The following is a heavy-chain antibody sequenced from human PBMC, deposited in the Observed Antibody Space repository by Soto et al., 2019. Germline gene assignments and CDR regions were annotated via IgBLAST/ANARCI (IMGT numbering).Heavy chain of an antibody. CDR3: DYSSGWYYFDC. CDR2: INSDGSST. D-gene: IGHD6-19*01. J-gene: IGHJ4*01. CDR1: GFTFSSYW. Sequence: EVPLVESGGGLVQPGGSLRLSCAASGFTFSSYWMHWVRQTPGKGPVWVSRINSDGSSTNYADSVKGRFTISRVNAKITVYLKMNSLTADNTAVYYCDYSSGWYYFDCSSHGTLVTVAS. V-gene: IGHV3-74*01.